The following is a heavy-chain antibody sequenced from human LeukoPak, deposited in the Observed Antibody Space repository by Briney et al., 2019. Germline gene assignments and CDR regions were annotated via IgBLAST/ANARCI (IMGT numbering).Heavy chain of an antibody. CDR2: IDPSDSYT. CDR3: AIGGNSEFEY. D-gene: IGHD4-23*01. J-gene: IGHJ4*02. V-gene: IGHV5-10-1*01. Sequence: GESPKISCKGSGYSFTNYWITWVRQTPGKGLEWMGMIDPSDSYTKYSPSFQGHVTISADKSISTAYLQWSSLKASDTAMYYCAIGGNSEFEYWGQGILVTVSS. CDR1: GYSFTNYW.